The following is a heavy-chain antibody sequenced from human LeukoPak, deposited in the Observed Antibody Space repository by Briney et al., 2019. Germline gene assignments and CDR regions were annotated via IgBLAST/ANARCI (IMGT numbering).Heavy chain of an antibody. CDR3: AKVTFGGVIVPIDY. CDR2: ISGSGGST. J-gene: IGHJ4*02. D-gene: IGHD3-16*02. V-gene: IGHV3-23*01. Sequence: GGSLRLSCAASGFTFSSYDMSWVRQAPGKGLEWVSAISGSGGSTYYADSVKGRFTISRDNSKNTLYLQMNSLRAEDTAVYYCAKVTFGGVIVPIDYWGQGTLVTVSS. CDR1: GFTFSSYD.